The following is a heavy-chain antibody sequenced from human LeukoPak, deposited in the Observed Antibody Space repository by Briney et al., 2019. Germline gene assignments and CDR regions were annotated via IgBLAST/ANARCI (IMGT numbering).Heavy chain of an antibody. J-gene: IGHJ6*03. CDR3: ARVRQWLAWGYYYYYMDV. Sequence: SETLSLTCTVSGGSISSYYWSWIRQPPRKGLEGIGYIYYSGSTNYNPSLKSRVTISGDTSKNQFSLKLSSVTAADTAVDYCARVRQWLAWGYYYYYMDVWGKGTTVTVSS. CDR2: IYYSGST. CDR1: GGSISSYY. D-gene: IGHD6-19*01. V-gene: IGHV4-59*01.